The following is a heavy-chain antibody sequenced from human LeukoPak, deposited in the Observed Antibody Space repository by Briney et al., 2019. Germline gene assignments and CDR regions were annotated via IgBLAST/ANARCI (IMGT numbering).Heavy chain of an antibody. Sequence: GGSLRLSCAASAFSFSSYEMNWVRQAPGKGLEWVSYISSSGSTIYYADSVKGRFTISRDNAQNSLYLQMNSLRAEDTAVCYCAIDVGDGYNPWYWGQGTLVTVSS. J-gene: IGHJ4*02. CDR3: AIDVGDGYNPWY. CDR2: ISSSGSTI. D-gene: IGHD5-24*01. V-gene: IGHV3-48*03. CDR1: AFSFSSYE.